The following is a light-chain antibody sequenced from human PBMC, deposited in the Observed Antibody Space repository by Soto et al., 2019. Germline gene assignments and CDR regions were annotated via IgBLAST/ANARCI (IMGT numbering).Light chain of an antibody. CDR2: DVN. V-gene: IGLV2-11*01. CDR1: SSDVGNYNH. Sequence: QSALTQPRSVSGSPGQSVTISCTGTSSDVGNYNHVSWYQQHPGKAPKVMIYDVNKWPSGVPDRFSGSKSGNTASLTISGLQAEDEADYYCCSYAGSYTWVFGGGTKLTVL. CDR3: CSYAGSYTWV. J-gene: IGLJ3*02.